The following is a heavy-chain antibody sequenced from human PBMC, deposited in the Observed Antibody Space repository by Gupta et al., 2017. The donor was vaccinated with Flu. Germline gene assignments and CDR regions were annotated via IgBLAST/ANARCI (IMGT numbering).Heavy chain of an antibody. V-gene: IGHV1-69*17. CDR2: IIPMFDVP. J-gene: IGHJ6*02. CDR1: GGTFSSYA. D-gene: IGHD4-17*01. CDR3: ARDDYALDYGMDV. Sequence: QVQLVQSGPEVKKPGSSVKVSCKASGGTFSSYAVNWVRQAPGQGLEWMGGIIPMFDVPNYAPKFQDRVTITADKSAGTAYMELSSLRSEDTAIYYCARDDYALDYGMDVWGQGTTVTVS.